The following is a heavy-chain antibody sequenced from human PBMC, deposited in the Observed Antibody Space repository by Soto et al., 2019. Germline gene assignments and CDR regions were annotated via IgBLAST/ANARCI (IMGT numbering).Heavy chain of an antibody. J-gene: IGHJ4*02. Sequence: EVQLVESGGGLVQPGGFLRLSCAASGFTFSSYDMHWVRQATGKGLEWVSGIGTAVDSYYAGSVKGRFTISRENAKNSWYLEMNTVRGGDTAVYYCARGGYSSGWYYFDYWGQGILVTVSS. CDR3: ARGGYSSGWYYFDY. CDR2: IGTAVDS. CDR1: GFTFSSYD. V-gene: IGHV3-13*01. D-gene: IGHD6-19*01.